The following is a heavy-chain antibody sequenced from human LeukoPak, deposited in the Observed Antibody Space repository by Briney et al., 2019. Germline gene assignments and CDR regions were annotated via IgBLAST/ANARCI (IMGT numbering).Heavy chain of an antibody. V-gene: IGHV1-46*01. CDR3: ARDQGGKSYCSGGSCYSGGNWFDP. CDR2: INPSGGST. Sequence: ASVEVSCKASGYTFTSYYMHWVRQAPGQGLEWMGIINPSGGSTSYAQKFQGRVTMTRDTSTSTVYMELSSLRSEDTAVYYCARDQGGKSYCSGGSCYSGGNWFDPWGQGTLVTVSS. CDR1: GYTFTSYY. J-gene: IGHJ5*02. D-gene: IGHD2-15*01.